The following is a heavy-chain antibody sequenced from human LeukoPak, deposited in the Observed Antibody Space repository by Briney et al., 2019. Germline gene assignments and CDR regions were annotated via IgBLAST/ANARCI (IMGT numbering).Heavy chain of an antibody. CDR1: GFTFSSYA. CDR2: ISGSGGST. J-gene: IGHJ6*02. V-gene: IGHV3-23*01. Sequence: GGSLRLSCAASGFTFSSYAMSWVRQAPGKGLEWVPAISGSGGSTYYADSVKGRFTISRDNSKNTLYLQMNSLRAEDTAVYYCAKGSTVTTFYYYGMGVWGQGTTITVSS. D-gene: IGHD4-11*01. CDR3: AKGSTVTTFYYYGMGV.